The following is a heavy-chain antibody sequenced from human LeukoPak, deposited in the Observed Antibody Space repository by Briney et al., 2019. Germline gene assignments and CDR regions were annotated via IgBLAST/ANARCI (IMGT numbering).Heavy chain of an antibody. D-gene: IGHD1-26*01. J-gene: IGHJ4*02. Sequence: SGPTLVNPTQTLTLTCTFSGFSLTTSGVGVGWIRQPPGKALEWLALIYWDDDNRYSPSLKSRLTITKDTSKNQVVLTMTNMDPVDTATYYCAHRRGAGYYGYWGQGTLVTASS. CDR2: IYWDDDN. CDR1: GFSLTTSGVG. V-gene: IGHV2-5*02. CDR3: AHRRGAGYYGY.